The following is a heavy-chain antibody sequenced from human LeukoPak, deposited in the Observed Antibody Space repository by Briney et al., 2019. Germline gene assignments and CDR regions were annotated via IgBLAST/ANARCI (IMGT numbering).Heavy chain of an antibody. V-gene: IGHV3-66*01. Sequence: PGGSLRLSCAASGFTVSNTYMSWVRQAPGKGLEWVSVLYTDGTTYYADSVKGRFTISRDNSKNTLYLQMNSLRAGDTAVYYCARDSGWISDYWGQGTLVTVSS. CDR3: ARDSGWISDY. D-gene: IGHD5-12*01. CDR2: LYTDGTT. J-gene: IGHJ4*02. CDR1: GFTVSNTY.